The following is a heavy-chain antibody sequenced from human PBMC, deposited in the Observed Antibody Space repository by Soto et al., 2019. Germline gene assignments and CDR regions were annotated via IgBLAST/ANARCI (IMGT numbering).Heavy chain of an antibody. J-gene: IGHJ5*02. V-gene: IGHV1-18*01. D-gene: IGHD2-8*01. CDR3: ARDSGIVLVSWFDP. Sequence: ASVKVSCKASGYIFTSYGISWVRQAPGQGLEWMGWISAYNGNTNYAQKLQGRVTMTTDTSTSTAYMELRSLRSDDTAVYYCARDSGIVLVSWFDPWGQGTLVTVSS. CDR2: ISAYNGNT. CDR1: GYIFTSYG.